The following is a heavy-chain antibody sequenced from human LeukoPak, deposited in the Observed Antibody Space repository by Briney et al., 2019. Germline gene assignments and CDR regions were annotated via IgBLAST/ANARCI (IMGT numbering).Heavy chain of an antibody. CDR2: IIPIFGTA. J-gene: IGHJ4*02. CDR1: GGTFSSYA. D-gene: IGHD3-9*01. Sequence: SSVKVSCKASGGTFSSYAISWVRQAPGQGLEWMGGIIPIFGTANSAQKFQGRVTITTDESTSTAYMELSSLRSEDTAVYYCARDHDILTGYLDYWGQGTLVTVPS. V-gene: IGHV1-69*05. CDR3: ARDHDILTGYLDY.